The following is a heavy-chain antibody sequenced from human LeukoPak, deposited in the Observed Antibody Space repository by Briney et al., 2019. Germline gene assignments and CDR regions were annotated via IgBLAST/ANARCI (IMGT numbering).Heavy chain of an antibody. CDR1: GGSFSGYY. V-gene: IGHV4-34*01. D-gene: IGHD4-23*01. CDR2: INHRGST. CDR3: ARVLTTVVTRWAKAFDI. Sequence: PSETLSLTCAVYGGSFSGYYWSWIRQPPGKGLEWIGEINHRGSTNYNPSLKSRVTISVDTSKNQFSLKLSSVTAADTAVYYCARVLTTVVTRWAKAFDIWGQGTMVTVSS. J-gene: IGHJ3*02.